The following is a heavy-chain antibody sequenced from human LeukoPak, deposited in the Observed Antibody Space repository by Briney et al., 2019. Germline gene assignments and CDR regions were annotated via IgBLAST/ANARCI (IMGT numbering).Heavy chain of an antibody. CDR3: AKGQGYCSSTSCSRGPGWFDP. CDR1: GFTFSSYG. D-gene: IGHD2-2*01. CDR2: ISYDGSNK. V-gene: IGHV3-30*18. J-gene: IGHJ5*02. Sequence: GGSLRLSCAASGFTFSSYGMHWVRQAPGKGLEWVAVISYDGSNKYYADSVKGRFTISRDNSKNTLYLQMNSLRAEDTAVYYCAKGQGYCSSTSCSRGPGWFDPWGQGTLVTVSS.